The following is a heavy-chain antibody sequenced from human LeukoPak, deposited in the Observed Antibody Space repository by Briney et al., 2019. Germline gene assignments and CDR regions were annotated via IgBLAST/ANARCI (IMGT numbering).Heavy chain of an antibody. CDR2: INHSGST. CDR3: ARAYHYYYMDV. CDR1: GGSFSGYY. J-gene: IGHJ6*03. V-gene: IGHV4-34*01. Sequence: PSETLSLTCAVYGGSFSGYYWSWIRQPPGKGLEWIGEINHSGSTNYNPSLKSRVTISADTSKNQFSLKLSSVTAADTAVYYCARAYHYYYMDVWGKGTTVTVSS.